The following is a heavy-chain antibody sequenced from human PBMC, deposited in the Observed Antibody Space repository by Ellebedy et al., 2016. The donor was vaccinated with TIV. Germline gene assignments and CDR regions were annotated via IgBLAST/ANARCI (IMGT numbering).Heavy chain of an antibody. V-gene: IGHV3-23*01. D-gene: IGHD1-26*01. CDR2: ISGSGGNT. CDR1: GFTFNNYA. CDR3: AKGVGATWYRGFDS. Sequence: GESLKISCAASGFTFNNYAMSWVRQAPGKGLEWVSGISGSGGNTLYADSVEGRFTISRDNSKDTLYLQINSLRAEDTAVYYCAKGVGATWYRGFDSWGQGTLVTVSS. J-gene: IGHJ4*02.